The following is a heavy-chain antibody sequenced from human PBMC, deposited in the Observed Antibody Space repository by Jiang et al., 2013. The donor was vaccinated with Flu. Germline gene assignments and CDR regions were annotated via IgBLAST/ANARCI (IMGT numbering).Heavy chain of an antibody. CDR3: TTDPPEVGYYYYGMDV. J-gene: IGHJ6*02. D-gene: IGHD2-2*01. CDR2: ISSSSSYI. V-gene: IGHV3-21*01. Sequence: RLSCAASGFTFSTYSMNWVRQAPGKGLEWVSSISSSSSYIYYADSVKGRFTISRDNAKNSLYLQMNSLRAEDTAVYYCTTDPPEVGYYYYGMDVWGQGTTVTVSS. CDR1: GFTFSTYS.